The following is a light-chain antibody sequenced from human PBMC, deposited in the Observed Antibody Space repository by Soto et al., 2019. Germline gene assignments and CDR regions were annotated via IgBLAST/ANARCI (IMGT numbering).Light chain of an antibody. CDR1: SSDVGGYNY. CDR3: CSYTSSDTHLG. Sequence: QSALTQPASVSGSPGQSITISCTGSSSDVGGYNYVSWYQQHPGKAPKLMIYEVINRPSGVSSRFSGSKSGNTASLTISGLQAEDEADYHCCSYTSSDTHLGFGGGTKLNVL. J-gene: IGLJ3*02. CDR2: EVI. V-gene: IGLV2-14*01.